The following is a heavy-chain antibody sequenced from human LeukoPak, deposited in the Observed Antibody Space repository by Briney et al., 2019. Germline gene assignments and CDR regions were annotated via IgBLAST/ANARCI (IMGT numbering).Heavy chain of an antibody. D-gene: IGHD3-22*01. Sequence: SQTLSLTCGISGDSVSSNNIAWNWIRQSPSRGLEWLGRTYYRSKWYNDYAVSVKSRITINPDTSKNQFSLQLNSVTPEDTAVYYCARENYYDSSDNWFDPWGQGTLVTVSS. V-gene: IGHV6-1*01. CDR1: GDSVSSNNIA. CDR3: ARENYYDSSDNWFDP. J-gene: IGHJ5*02. CDR2: TYYRSKWYN.